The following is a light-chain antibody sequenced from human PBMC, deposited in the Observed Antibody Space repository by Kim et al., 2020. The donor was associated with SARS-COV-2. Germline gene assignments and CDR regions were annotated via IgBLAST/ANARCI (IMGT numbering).Light chain of an antibody. CDR3: QQYRNWPLT. CDR2: GAF. J-gene: IGKJ4*01. V-gene: IGKV3-15*01. Sequence: SVSPGDRATLSCRASQSVGNFLAWYQQKPGQSPRLLICGAFTRATGIQARFSGTGSGTDFTLTVSSLQSEDFAVYYCQQYRNWPLTFGGGTKVEI. CDR1: QSVGNF.